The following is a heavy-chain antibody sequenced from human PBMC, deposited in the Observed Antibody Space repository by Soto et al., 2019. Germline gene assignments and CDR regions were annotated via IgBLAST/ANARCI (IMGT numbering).Heavy chain of an antibody. D-gene: IGHD3-16*01. V-gene: IGHV4-61*01. CDR1: GCSVSSGSYY. CDR3: ARGPRSLGPGGN. J-gene: IGHJ4*02. Sequence: QVQLQESAPGLVKPSETLSLTCTVSGCSVSSGSYYWNWIRQPPGKGLEWLGYIYYSGSTNYNPSLKRRVTISVDTSKNQFSLRLRSVTAADTALYYCARGPRSLGPGGNWGQGTLVTVSS. CDR2: IYYSGST.